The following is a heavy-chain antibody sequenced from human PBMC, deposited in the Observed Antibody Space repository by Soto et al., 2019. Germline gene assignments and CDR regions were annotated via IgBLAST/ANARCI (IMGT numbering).Heavy chain of an antibody. CDR1: GGTFSSYA. CDR3: VRVVAIPGYPDN. D-gene: IGHD5-12*01. V-gene: IGHV1-69*12. CDR2: IVPIVDTS. Sequence: QVQLVQSGAEVRQPASSVKVSCKTSGGTFSSYAISWVRQAPGQGLEWMGGIVPIVDTSTYAQKFHGRVTITADESTSTVYKELSSLRSDDTAVYYCVRVVAIPGYPDNWGQGTLVTVSS. J-gene: IGHJ4*02.